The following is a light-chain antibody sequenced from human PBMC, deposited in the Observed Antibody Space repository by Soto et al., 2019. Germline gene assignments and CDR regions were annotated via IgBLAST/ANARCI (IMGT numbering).Light chain of an antibody. CDR3: SSYTVSSAPVI. CDR1: SSDIGAYNY. Sequence: QSALTQPASVSGSPGQSITISCSGTSSDIGAYNYVSWYQQHPDKAPKLIIFDVTNRPSGVSGRFSGSKSANTASLTISGLQFEDEPDYYCSSYTVSSAPVIFGGGTKVTVL. J-gene: IGLJ2*01. CDR2: DVT. V-gene: IGLV2-14*03.